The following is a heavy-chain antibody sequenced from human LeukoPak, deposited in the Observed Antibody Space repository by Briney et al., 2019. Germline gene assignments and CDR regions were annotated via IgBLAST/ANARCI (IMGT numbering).Heavy chain of an antibody. Sequence: ASVKVSCKASGYTFTDYGFSWVRQAPGQGLEWMGWISAYNGNTNYAQKLQGRVTMTTDTSTTTAYMDLRSLRSDDTTVYYCTRTYYYGSGSCSSDYWGQGTLVTVSS. CDR3: TRTYYYGSGSCSSDY. D-gene: IGHD3-10*01. CDR1: GYTFTDYG. CDR2: ISAYNGNT. V-gene: IGHV1-18*01. J-gene: IGHJ4*02.